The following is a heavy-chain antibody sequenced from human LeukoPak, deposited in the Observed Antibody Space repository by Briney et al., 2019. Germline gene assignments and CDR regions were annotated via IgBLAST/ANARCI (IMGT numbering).Heavy chain of an antibody. CDR1: GGSISSSNW. V-gene: IGHV4-4*02. Sequence: PSETLSLTCTVSGGSISSSNWWSWVRQPPGKGLEWIGEIYHSGSTNYNPSLKSRVTISVDKSKNQFSLKLSSVTAADTAVYYCAREYYYGSGSYFSYYGMDVWGKGTTVTVSS. D-gene: IGHD3-10*01. CDR3: AREYYYGSGSYFSYYGMDV. J-gene: IGHJ6*04. CDR2: IYHSGST.